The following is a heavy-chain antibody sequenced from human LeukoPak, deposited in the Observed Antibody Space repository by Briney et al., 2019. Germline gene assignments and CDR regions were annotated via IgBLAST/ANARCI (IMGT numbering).Heavy chain of an antibody. CDR2: ISSSGSSI. D-gene: IGHD3-10*01. V-gene: IGHV3-48*03. J-gene: IGHJ6*02. Sequence: GGSLRLSCAASGFTLSRNEMNWVRQAPGKGLEWVSYISSSGSSIYYADSVKGRFTISRDNAKNSLYLRMNSLRAEDTAVYYCARPGYYYGMDVWGQGTTVTVSS. CDR3: ARPGYYYGMDV. CDR1: GFTLSRNE.